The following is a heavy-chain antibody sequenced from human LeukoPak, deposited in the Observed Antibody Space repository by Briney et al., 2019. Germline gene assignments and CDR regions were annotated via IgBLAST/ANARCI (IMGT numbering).Heavy chain of an antibody. V-gene: IGHV3-23*01. J-gene: IGHJ4*02. CDR3: AKDGYYDSSGYRNFDY. Sequence: TGGSLRLSCAASGFTFDDYGMSWVRQAPGKGLEWVSAISGSGGSTYYADSVKGRFTISRDNSKNTLYLQMNSLRAEDTAVYYCAKDGYYDSSGYRNFDYWGQGTLVTVSS. CDR2: ISGSGGST. CDR1: GFTFDDYG. D-gene: IGHD3-22*01.